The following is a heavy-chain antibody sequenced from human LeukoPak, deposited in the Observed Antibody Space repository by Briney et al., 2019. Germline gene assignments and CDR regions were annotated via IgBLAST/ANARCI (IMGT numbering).Heavy chain of an antibody. CDR1: GFTFSSHW. J-gene: IGHJ4*02. V-gene: IGHV3-74*01. CDR3: ARRGSAFYAPDY. Sequence: RGSLTLSCAASGFTFSSHWVHWVRQTPGKGLGWVSRINTDGTNRKYAGSMQGRFTISRDNAKNTLYLQMNSLRADDTAVYYCARRGSAFYAPDYWGQGALLTVSS. CDR2: INTDGTNR. D-gene: IGHD2-2*01.